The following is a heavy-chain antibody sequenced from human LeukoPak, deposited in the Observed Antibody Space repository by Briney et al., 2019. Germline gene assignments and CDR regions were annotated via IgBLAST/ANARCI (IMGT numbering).Heavy chain of an antibody. D-gene: IGHD2-15*01. CDR3: AREPDIVVVVAATDAFDI. J-gene: IGHJ3*02. V-gene: IGHV3-21*01. CDR1: GFTFSSYS. CDR2: ISSSSSYI. Sequence: GGSLRLSCAASGFTFSSYSMNWVRQAPGKGLEWVSSISSSSSYIYYADSVKGRFTISRDNAKNSLYLQMNSRRAEDTAVYYCAREPDIVVVVAATDAFDIWGQGTMVTVSS.